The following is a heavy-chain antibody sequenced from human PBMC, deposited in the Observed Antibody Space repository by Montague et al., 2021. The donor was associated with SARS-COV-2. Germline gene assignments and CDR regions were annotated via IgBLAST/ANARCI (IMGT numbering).Heavy chain of an antibody. J-gene: IGHJ4*02. V-gene: IGHV4-4*07. Sequence: SETLSLTCTVSGASVRTYYWSWIRQSAGKKLEWMGRLYTSGSTYHNPSLKSRVTISVDTSKNQFSLNVSSVTAADTAVYYCARVGGNEYRFFDYWGQGSLVTVSS. CDR2: LYTSGST. CDR3: ARVGGNEYRFFDY. D-gene: IGHD1-1*01. CDR1: GASVRTYY.